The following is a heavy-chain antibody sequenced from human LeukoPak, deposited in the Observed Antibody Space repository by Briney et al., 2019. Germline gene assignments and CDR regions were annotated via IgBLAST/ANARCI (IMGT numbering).Heavy chain of an antibody. D-gene: IGHD3-22*01. V-gene: IGHV4-4*02. CDR1: GGSISSSNW. Sequence: SETLSLTCAVSGGSISSSNWWSWVRQPPGQGLEWIGEIYHSGSTNYNPSLKSRVTISVDKSKNQFSLKLSSVTAADTAVYYCARDSSGYYPEGRAFDIWGQGTMVTVSS. J-gene: IGHJ3*02. CDR2: IYHSGST. CDR3: ARDSSGYYPEGRAFDI.